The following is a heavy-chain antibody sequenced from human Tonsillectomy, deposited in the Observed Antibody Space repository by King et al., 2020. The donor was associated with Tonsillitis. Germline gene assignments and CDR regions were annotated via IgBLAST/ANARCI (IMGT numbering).Heavy chain of an antibody. V-gene: IGHV4-34*01. CDR3: ARGPYYDFWSGYYTWFDP. Sequence: VQLQQWGAGLLKPSETLSLTCAVYGGSFSGYYWSWIRQPPGRGLEWIGEINHSGSTNYNPSFKSRVTISVETSKNQFSLKLSSVTAADTAVYYCARGPYYDFWSGYYTWFDPWGQGTLVTVSS. CDR2: INHSGST. D-gene: IGHD3-3*01. J-gene: IGHJ5*02. CDR1: GGSFSGYY.